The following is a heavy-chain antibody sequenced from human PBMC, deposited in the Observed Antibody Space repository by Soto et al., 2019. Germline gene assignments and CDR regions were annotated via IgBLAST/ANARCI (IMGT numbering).Heavy chain of an antibody. Sequence: SETLSLTCTVSGGSISSYYWSWIRQPAGKGLEWIGRIYTSGSTNYNPSLKSRVTKSVDTSNKQFTLKQGSVTAADTGVYYCERGEYSSSSFYYYYYGMDVWGQGTTVTVSS. V-gene: IGHV4-4*07. CDR3: ERGEYSSSSFYYYYYGMDV. J-gene: IGHJ6*02. D-gene: IGHD6-6*01. CDR2: IYTSGST. CDR1: GGSISSYY.